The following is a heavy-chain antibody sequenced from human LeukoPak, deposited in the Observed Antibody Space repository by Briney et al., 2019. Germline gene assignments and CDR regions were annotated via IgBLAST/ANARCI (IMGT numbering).Heavy chain of an antibody. CDR1: GYTFTGYY. V-gene: IGHV1-2*02. CDR2: INPNSGGT. J-gene: IGHJ4*02. CDR3: ARRAYDILTGFFIDY. D-gene: IGHD3-9*01. Sequence: GASVKVSCKASGYTFTGYYMHWVRQAPGQGLEWMGWINPNSGGTNYAQKFQGRVTMTRDTSISTAYMELSRLRSDDTAVYYCARRAYDILTGFFIDYWGQGTLVTVSS.